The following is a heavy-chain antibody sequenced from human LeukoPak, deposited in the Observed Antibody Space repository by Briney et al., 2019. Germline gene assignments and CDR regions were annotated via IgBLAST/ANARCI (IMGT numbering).Heavy chain of an antibody. D-gene: IGHD2-2*01. V-gene: IGHV4-30-4*01. CDR1: GGSISSGDYY. CDR2: IYYSGST. J-gene: IGHJ4*02. Sequence: SETLSLTCTVSGGSISSGDYYWSWIRQPPGKGLEWIGYIYYSGSTYYNPSLKSRVTISVDTSKNQFSLKLSSVTAADTAVYYCARVLHCSSTSCYAFDYWGQGTLVTVSS. CDR3: ARVLHCSSTSCYAFDY.